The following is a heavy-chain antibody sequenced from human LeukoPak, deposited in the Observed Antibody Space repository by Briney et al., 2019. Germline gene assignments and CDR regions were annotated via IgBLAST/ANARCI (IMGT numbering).Heavy chain of an antibody. CDR1: GGSISSYY. D-gene: IGHD2-2*02. CDR3: ARAILSAIRFDYYYYMDV. CDR2: VYYSGST. Sequence: SETLSLTCTVSGGSISSYYWSWIRQPPGKGLEWIGYVYYSGSTNYNPSLKSRVTISVDTSKNQFSLKLSPVTAADTAVYYCARAILSAIRFDYYYYMDVWGKGTTVTVSS. J-gene: IGHJ6*03. V-gene: IGHV4-59*08.